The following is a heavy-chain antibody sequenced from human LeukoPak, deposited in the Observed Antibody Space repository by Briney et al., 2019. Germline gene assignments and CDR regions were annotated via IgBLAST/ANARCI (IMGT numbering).Heavy chain of an antibody. Sequence: GGSLRLSCAASGFTFSSYSMKWVRQAPGKGLEWVSSISSSSSYIYYADSVKGRFTISRDNAKNSLYLQMNSLRAEDTAVYYCARAEGLAARDYWGQGTLVTVSS. CDR3: ARAEGLAARDY. J-gene: IGHJ4*02. D-gene: IGHD6-6*01. CDR1: GFTFSSYS. CDR2: ISSSSSYI. V-gene: IGHV3-21*01.